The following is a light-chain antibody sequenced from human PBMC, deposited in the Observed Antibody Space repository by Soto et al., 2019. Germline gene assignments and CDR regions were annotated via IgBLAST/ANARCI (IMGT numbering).Light chain of an antibody. CDR1: QGISTY. CDR2: VAS. CDR3: QQLNSYPIT. Sequence: DIPLTQSPSFLSASVGDRVTITCRASQGISTYLAWYQQKPGKAPKLLIYVASTLQSGVPSRFSGSGSGTEFTLTISSLQPEDFATYYCQQLNSYPITFGQGTRLEIK. V-gene: IGKV1-9*01. J-gene: IGKJ5*01.